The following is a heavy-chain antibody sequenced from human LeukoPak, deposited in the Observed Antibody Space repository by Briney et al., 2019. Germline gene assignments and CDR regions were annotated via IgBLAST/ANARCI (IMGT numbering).Heavy chain of an antibody. V-gene: IGHV3-48*04. J-gene: IGHJ3*02. Sequence: GGSLRLSCAASGFTFSNYWMNWVRQAPGKGLEWVSYISSSGTTIDSADSVKGRFTISRDNAKNSLYLQMNSLRAEDTAVYYCAREKIAVAGDAFDIWGQGTMVTVSS. D-gene: IGHD6-19*01. CDR3: AREKIAVAGDAFDI. CDR2: ISSSGTTI. CDR1: GFTFSNYW.